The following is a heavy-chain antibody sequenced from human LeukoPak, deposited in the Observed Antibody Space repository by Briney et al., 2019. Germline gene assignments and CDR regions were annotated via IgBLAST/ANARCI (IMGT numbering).Heavy chain of an antibody. Sequence: ASVKVSCKASGYTFTGYYMHWVRQAPGQGLEWMGWINPNSGGTNYAQKFQGRVTMTRDTSISTAYMELSRLRSDDTAVYYCARGESYDFWSGQSLTDDAFDIWGQGTMVTVSS. D-gene: IGHD3-3*01. CDR1: GYTFTGYY. V-gene: IGHV1-2*02. CDR3: ARGESYDFWSGQSLTDDAFDI. CDR2: INPNSGGT. J-gene: IGHJ3*02.